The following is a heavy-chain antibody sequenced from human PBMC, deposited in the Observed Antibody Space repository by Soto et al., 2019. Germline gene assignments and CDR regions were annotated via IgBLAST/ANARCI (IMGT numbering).Heavy chain of an antibody. Sequence: QVQLVESGGGVVQPGRSLRLSCAASGFTFSSYGMHWVRQAPGKGLEWVAVISHDGSNKYYADSVKGRFTISRDNSKNTLYLQMNSLRAEDTAVYYCAKDSRHKTGVVRARTGYYFDYWGQGTLVTVSS. J-gene: IGHJ4*02. CDR1: GFTFSSYG. D-gene: IGHD2-2*01. CDR3: AKDSRHKTGVVRARTGYYFDY. V-gene: IGHV3-30*18. CDR2: ISHDGSNK.